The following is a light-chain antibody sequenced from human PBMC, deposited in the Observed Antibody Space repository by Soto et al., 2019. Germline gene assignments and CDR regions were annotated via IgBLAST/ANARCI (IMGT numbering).Light chain of an antibody. Sequence: QSALTQPPSASGSPGQSVTISCTGTSSDVGGYIFVSWYQQHPGKAPKLMIYDVNKRPSGVPDRFSGSKSDNTASLTVSGLQAEDEADYYCVSYASSSTLVVFGGGTKVTVL. J-gene: IGLJ2*01. CDR3: VSYASSSTLVV. V-gene: IGLV2-8*01. CDR1: SSDVGGYIF. CDR2: DVN.